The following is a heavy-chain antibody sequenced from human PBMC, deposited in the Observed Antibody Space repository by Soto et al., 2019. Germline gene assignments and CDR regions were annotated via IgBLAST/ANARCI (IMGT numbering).Heavy chain of an antibody. Sequence: QLQLQESGSGLVKPSQTLSLTCAVSGGSISSGGYSWSWIRQPPGKGLEWIGYIYHSGSTYYNPSLNSRVTISVDRSKNQFSLKLSSVTAADTAVYYWARGGYYYDSSGYRAEYFQHWGQGTLVTVSS. CDR2: IYHSGST. CDR3: ARGGYYYDSSGYRAEYFQH. V-gene: IGHV4-30-2*01. J-gene: IGHJ1*01. D-gene: IGHD3-22*01. CDR1: GGSISSGGYS.